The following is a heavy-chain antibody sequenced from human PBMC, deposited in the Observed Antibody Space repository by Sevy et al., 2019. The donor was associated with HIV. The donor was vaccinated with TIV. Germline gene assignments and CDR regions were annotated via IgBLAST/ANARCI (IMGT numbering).Heavy chain of an antibody. CDR1: GYTFTGYY. CDR2: INPNSGGT. J-gene: IGHJ6*02. V-gene: IGHV1-2*02. D-gene: IGHD5-12*01. Sequence: ASVKVSCKASGYTFTGYYMHWVRQAPGQGLEWMGWINPNSGGTNYAQKFQGRVTMTRDTSISTADMERSRLRSDDTAVNYCERSGYGNDMDVWGQGTTVTVSS. CDR3: ERSGYGNDMDV.